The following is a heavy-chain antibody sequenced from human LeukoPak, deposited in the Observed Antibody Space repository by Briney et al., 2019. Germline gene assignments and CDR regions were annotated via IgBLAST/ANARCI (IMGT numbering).Heavy chain of an antibody. V-gene: IGHV3-74*01. CDR2: IKGDESYT. Sequence: QAGGSLRLSCAASGFTFRSHWMHWVRQAPGKGLVWVSRIKGDESYTNHADSVKGRFTISRDNAKNTLYLQMNSLRAEDTAVYYCAKGIHFGYSYGYSFDYWGQGTLVTVSS. D-gene: IGHD5-18*01. CDR3: AKGIHFGYSYGYSFDY. CDR1: GFTFRSHW. J-gene: IGHJ4*02.